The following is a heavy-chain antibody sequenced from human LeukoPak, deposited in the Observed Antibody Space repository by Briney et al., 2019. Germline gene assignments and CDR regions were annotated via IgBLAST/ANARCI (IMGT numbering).Heavy chain of an antibody. CDR3: ARDARSHCGTDACYGPYFDY. CDR1: GFSFSTSS. CDR2: IRGSSTTI. V-gene: IGHV3-48*01. J-gene: IGHJ4*02. Sequence: GGSLSHSCAASGFSFSTSSMSWVRQTPGKGLEWISYIRGSSTTIYYADSVKGRFTISRDNARNSLYLQMNDLRAEDTGVYFCARDARSHCGTDACYGPYFDYWGQGPLVTVSS. D-gene: IGHD2-2*01.